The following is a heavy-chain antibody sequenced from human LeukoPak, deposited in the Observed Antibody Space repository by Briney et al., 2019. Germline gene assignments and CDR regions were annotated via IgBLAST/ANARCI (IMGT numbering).Heavy chain of an antibody. D-gene: IGHD3-10*01. CDR2: IYHSGST. CDR1: GGSISSSNW. J-gene: IGHJ4*02. Sequence: SETLSLTCAVSGGSISSSNWWSWVRQPPGKGLEWIGEIYHSGSTNYNPSLKSRVTISIDTSKTQFSLKLSPVTAADTAVYYCARGGIEYYFDFWGQGTLVTVSS. V-gene: IGHV4-4*02. CDR3: ARGGIEYYFDF.